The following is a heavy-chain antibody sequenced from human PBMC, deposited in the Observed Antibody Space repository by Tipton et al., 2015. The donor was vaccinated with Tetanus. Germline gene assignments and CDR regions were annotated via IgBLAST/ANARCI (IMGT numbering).Heavy chain of an antibody. J-gene: IGHJ2*01. CDR2: IDPRDSEA. Sequence: QLVQSGADVKKPGESLKISCQASGYNFSHYSIGWVRQMPGKGLEWVGIIDPRDSEARYGPSFQGQVIIPAAKSISTTYLQWGSLTASDTAIYYCARRRSAVLSGGYHWYFDLWGRGTMVVVSS. D-gene: IGHD3-3*01. CDR1: GYNFSHYS. CDR3: ARRRSAVLSGGYHWYFDL. V-gene: IGHV5-51*01.